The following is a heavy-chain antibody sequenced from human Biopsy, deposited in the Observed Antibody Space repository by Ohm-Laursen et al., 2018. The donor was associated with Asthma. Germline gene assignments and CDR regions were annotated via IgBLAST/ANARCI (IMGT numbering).Heavy chain of an antibody. Sequence: SVKASCKFLGGTFNTYVIGWVRQAPRPGLEWMGGINSVFGTTTYPQKFQDRVTITADDSTSTVYMELRSLRSEDTAVYYCARKAGSCISRTCYSLDFWGQGTLVTVSS. CDR1: GGTFNTYV. CDR2: INSVFGTT. J-gene: IGHJ4*02. V-gene: IGHV1-69*13. D-gene: IGHD2-2*01. CDR3: ARKAGSCISRTCYSLDF.